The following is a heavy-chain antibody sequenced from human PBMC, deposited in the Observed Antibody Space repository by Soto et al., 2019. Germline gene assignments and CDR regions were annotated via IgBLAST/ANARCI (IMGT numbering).Heavy chain of an antibody. CDR1: GYTFTGYY. CDR2: INPNSGGT. D-gene: IGHD6-19*01. J-gene: IGHJ4*02. Sequence: ASVKVSCKASGYTFTGYYMHWVRQAPGQGLEWMGWINPNSGGTNYAQKFKGWVTRTRDTSISTANMKLRRLRSNDTAVYYCASSGTGIAVAGNWDYFDYWGQGTLVTVSS. V-gene: IGHV1-2*04. CDR3: ASSGTGIAVAGNWDYFDY.